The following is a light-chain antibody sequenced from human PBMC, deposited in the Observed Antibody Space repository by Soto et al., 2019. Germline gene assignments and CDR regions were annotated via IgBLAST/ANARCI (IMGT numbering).Light chain of an antibody. CDR1: SSDVGTYNR. CDR2: EVS. V-gene: IGLV2-18*02. Sequence: QSALTQPPSVSGSPGQSVTISCTGTSSDVGTYNRVSWYQQPPGTAPKLMIYEVSNRPSGVPDRFSGSKSGNTASRTISGLQAEDEADYYCSSYTTSNTLVFGGGTKVTVL. J-gene: IGLJ2*01. CDR3: SSYTTSNTLV.